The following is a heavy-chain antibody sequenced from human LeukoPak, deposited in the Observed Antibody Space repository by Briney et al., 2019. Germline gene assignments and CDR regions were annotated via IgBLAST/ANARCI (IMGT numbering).Heavy chain of an antibody. Sequence: ASVKVSCKASGYTFTSYGISWVRQAPGQGLEWMGWISAYNGNTNYAQKLQGRVTMTTDTSTSTAYMELRSLRSDDTAAYYCARGQAVSWFGELFRTNNWFDPWGQGTLVTVSS. CDR3: ARGQAVSWFGELFRTNNWFDP. V-gene: IGHV1-18*01. CDR1: GYTFTSYG. J-gene: IGHJ5*02. CDR2: ISAYNGNT. D-gene: IGHD3-10*01.